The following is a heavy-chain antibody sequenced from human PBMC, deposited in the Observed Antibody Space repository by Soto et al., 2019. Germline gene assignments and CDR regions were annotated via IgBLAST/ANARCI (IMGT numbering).Heavy chain of an antibody. CDR3: ARGRNLSDNDY. CDR1: GASINTYY. Sequence: ETLSLPCNFSGASINTYYWSWIRQPPQKGLEWIGYIFHRGSTPYNPSLKSRVTISIDASKKYFSLRLNPVNAADTAVYYGARGRNLSDNDYWGHGMRLTVSS. V-gene: IGHV4-59*12. D-gene: IGHD1-26*01. CDR2: IFHRGST. J-gene: IGHJ4*01.